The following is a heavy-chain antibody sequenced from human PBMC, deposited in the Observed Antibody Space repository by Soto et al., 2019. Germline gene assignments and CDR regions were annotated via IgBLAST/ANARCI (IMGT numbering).Heavy chain of an antibody. Sequence: SETRSLTCTVSGGSISSSSYYWGWIRQPPGKGLEWIGRLYYSGRTYYNPSLKSRVTISVDTSKNQFSLKLSSVTAADTAVYYCARHVDVVVPAAEDYYYYMDVWGKGTTVT. CDR3: ARHVDVVVPAAEDYYYYMDV. D-gene: IGHD2-2*01. CDR1: GGSISSSSYY. V-gene: IGHV4-39*01. CDR2: LYYSGRT. J-gene: IGHJ6*03.